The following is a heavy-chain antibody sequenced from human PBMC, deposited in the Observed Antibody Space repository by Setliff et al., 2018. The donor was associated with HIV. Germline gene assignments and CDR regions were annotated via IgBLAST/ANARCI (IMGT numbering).Heavy chain of an antibody. CDR3: ARGYSRTRDYYYMDV. Sequence: GGSLRLSCAASGITFSSYAMSWVRQAPGKGLEWVSGISGSGGSTYYADSVKGRFTISRDNAKNSLYLRMNSLRDDDTAVYYCARGYSRTRDYYYMDVWGKGTTVTVSS. V-gene: IGHV3-23*01. J-gene: IGHJ6*03. D-gene: IGHD2-21*01. CDR1: GITFSSYA. CDR2: ISGSGGST.